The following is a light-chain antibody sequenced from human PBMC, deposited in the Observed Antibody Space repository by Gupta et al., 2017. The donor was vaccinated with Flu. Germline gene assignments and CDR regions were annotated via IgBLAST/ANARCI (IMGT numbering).Light chain of an antibody. Sequence: ATLSSSPGEGAPSSCRTSQSSVNYLAWYQQKSGQPPRLLIYGASTRGTGIPVRFSGSGSGTEFTLIISRLQSEDSALYFCQHYSSWPPITFGQGTKLEI. CDR3: QHYSSWPPIT. V-gene: IGKV3-15*01. CDR1: QSSVNY. CDR2: GAS. J-gene: IGKJ2*01.